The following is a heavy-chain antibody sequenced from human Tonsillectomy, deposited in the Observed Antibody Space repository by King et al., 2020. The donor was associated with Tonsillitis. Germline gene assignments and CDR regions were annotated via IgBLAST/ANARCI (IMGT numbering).Heavy chain of an antibody. CDR3: ARGPSWYFDL. CDR1: GFTFSTYS. V-gene: IGHV3-21*01. J-gene: IGHJ2*01. Sequence: QLVQSGGGLVKPGGSLRLSCAASGFTFSTYSMNWVRQAPGKGLEWVSSISSSSYIYYADSVKGRFTISRDNAKNSLYLQMNSLRAEDTAVYYCARGPSWYFDLWGRGTLVTVSS. CDR2: ISSSSYI.